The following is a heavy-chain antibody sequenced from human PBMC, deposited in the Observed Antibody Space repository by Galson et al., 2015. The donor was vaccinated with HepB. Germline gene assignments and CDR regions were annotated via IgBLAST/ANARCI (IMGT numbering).Heavy chain of an antibody. D-gene: IGHD3-10*01. CDR1: GGSISSNY. J-gene: IGHJ5*02. Sequence: ETLSLTCSVSGGSISSNYWSWIRQTPGKGLDWIGYIYYSGSTSGTTNYNPSLKSRVTISVDTSKNQFSLKLISVTAADTAVYYCASGLTPSGRGYNRFDPWGQGILVTVSS. CDR3: ASGLTPSGRGYNRFDP. V-gene: IGHV4-59*12. CDR2: IYYSGST.